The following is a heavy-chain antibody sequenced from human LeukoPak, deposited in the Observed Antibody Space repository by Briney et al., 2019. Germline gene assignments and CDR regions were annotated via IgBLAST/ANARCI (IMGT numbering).Heavy chain of an antibody. V-gene: IGHV4-59*11. CDR1: GGSISSHY. CDR2: IYYTGNT. CDR3: ARVLAAAGNNWFDP. D-gene: IGHD6-13*01. J-gene: IGHJ5*02. Sequence: PSETLSLTCTVSGGSISSHYWSWIRQPAGKGLEWIAYIYYTGNTYFNPSLKSRVTISVDTSKNQFSLKLSSVTAADTAVYYCARVLAAAGNNWFDPWGQGTLVTVSS.